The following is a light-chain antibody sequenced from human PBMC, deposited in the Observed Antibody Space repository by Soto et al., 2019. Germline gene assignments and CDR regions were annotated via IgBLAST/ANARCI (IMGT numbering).Light chain of an antibody. CDR1: QSVSSY. Sequence: EIVLAQSPGTLSLSPGERATLSCRASQSVSSYLAWYQQKPGQAPRLLIYGASRRATGIPDRFSASGSGTDFTRTISRLEPGDFAVYYCQQYGGSPQTFGHGTRVELK. V-gene: IGKV3-20*01. CDR3: QQYGGSPQT. CDR2: GAS. J-gene: IGKJ1*01.